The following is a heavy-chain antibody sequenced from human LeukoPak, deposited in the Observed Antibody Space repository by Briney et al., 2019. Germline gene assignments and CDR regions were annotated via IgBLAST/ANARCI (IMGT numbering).Heavy chain of an antibody. CDR1: GYTFTGYY. J-gene: IGHJ4*02. Sequence: GASVKVSCKASGYTFTGYYMHWVRQAPGQGLEWMGWINPNSGGTNYAQKFQGRVTMTRDTSISTAYMELSRLRSDDTAVYYCARESVSFDWLTGVDYWGQGTLVTVS. D-gene: IGHD3-9*01. V-gene: IGHV1-2*02. CDR2: INPNSGGT. CDR3: ARESVSFDWLTGVDY.